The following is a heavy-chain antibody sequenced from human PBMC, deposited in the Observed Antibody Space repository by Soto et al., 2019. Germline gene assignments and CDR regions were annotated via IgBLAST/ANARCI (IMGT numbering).Heavy chain of an antibody. CDR3: AKNFVAPYYEDSSGYSELNY. CDR2: ISGSGGST. CDR1: GFTFSSYA. D-gene: IGHD3-22*01. V-gene: IGHV3-23*01. J-gene: IGHJ4*02. Sequence: GGSLRLSCAASGFTFSSYAMSWVRQAPGKGLEWVSAISGSGGSTYYADSVKGRFTISRDNSKNTLYLQMNSLRAEDTAVYYCAKNFVAPYYEDSSGYSELNYWGQVPMIIFSS.